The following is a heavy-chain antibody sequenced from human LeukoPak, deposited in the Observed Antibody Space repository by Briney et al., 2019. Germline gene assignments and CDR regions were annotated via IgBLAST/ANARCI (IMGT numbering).Heavy chain of an antibody. D-gene: IGHD5-18*01. CDR2: ISYDGSNK. Sequence: PGGSLRLSCAASGFTFSSYGMHWVRQAPGKGLEWVAVISYDGSNKYYADSVKGRFTISRDNSKNTLHLQMNSLRAEDTAVYYCAKGGGYSYGYGFDYWGQGTLVTVSS. J-gene: IGHJ4*02. V-gene: IGHV3-30*18. CDR3: AKGGGYSYGYGFDY. CDR1: GFTFSSYG.